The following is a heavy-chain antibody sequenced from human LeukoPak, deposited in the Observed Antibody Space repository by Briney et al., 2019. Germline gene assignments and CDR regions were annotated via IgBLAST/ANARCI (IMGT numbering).Heavy chain of an antibody. CDR2: IYPGDSDT. D-gene: IGHD3-22*01. CDR1: GYSFTSYW. Sequence: GESLKISCKGSGYSFTSYWIGWVRQMPGKGLEWMGIIYPGDSDTRYSPSFQGQVTISADKSISTAYLQWSSLKASDTAMYYCARPQRNYYDSSGSDAFDIWGQGTMVTVSS. J-gene: IGHJ3*02. V-gene: IGHV5-51*01. CDR3: ARPQRNYYDSSGSDAFDI.